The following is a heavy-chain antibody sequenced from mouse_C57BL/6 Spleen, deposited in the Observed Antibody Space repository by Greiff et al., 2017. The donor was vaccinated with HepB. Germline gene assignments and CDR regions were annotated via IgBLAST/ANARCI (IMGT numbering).Heavy chain of an antibody. J-gene: IGHJ4*01. CDR1: GFTFSSYA. D-gene: IGHD1-1*01. Sequence: EVQLVESGGGLVKPGGSLKLSCAASGFTFSSYAMSWVRQTPEKRLEWVATISDGGSYTYYPDNVKGRFTISRDNAKNNLYLQMSHLKSEDTAMYYCARGPYGSLYAMDYWGQGTSVTVSS. V-gene: IGHV5-4*01. CDR2: ISDGGSYT. CDR3: ARGPYGSLYAMDY.